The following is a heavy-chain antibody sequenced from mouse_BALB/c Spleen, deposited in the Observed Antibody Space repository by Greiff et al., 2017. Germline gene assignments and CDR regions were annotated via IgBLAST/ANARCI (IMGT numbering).Heavy chain of an antibody. CDR1: GFTFSSFG. CDR3: ARDDYEKNWFAY. J-gene: IGHJ3*01. D-gene: IGHD2-4*01. Sequence: EVMLVESGGGLVQPGGSRKLSCAASGFTFSSFGMHWVRQAPEKGLEWVAYISSGSSTIYYADTVKGRFTISRDNPKNTLFLQMTSLRSEDTAMYYCARDDYEKNWFAYWGQGTLVTVSA. CDR2: ISSGSSTI. V-gene: IGHV5-17*02.